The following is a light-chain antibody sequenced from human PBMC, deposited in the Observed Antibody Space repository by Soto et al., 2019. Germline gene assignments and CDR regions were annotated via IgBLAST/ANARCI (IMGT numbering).Light chain of an antibody. CDR2: SNN. J-gene: IGLJ2*01. CDR3: ASWYDFLNPHVV. V-gene: IGLV1-44*01. CDR1: SSNIGSNT. Sequence: QSVLTQPPSASGTPGQRVTISCSGSSSNIGSNTVNWYQQLPGTAPKLLLSSNNLRPSGVPDRFSGSKSGTSASLAISGLLAEDEDDSYCASWYDFLNPHVVLGGGTKVTVL.